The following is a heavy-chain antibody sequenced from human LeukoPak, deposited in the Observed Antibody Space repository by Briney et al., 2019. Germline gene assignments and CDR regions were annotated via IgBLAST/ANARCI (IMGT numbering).Heavy chain of an antibody. Sequence: GASVKVSCKASGGTFSSYAISWVRQAPGQGLEWMGGIIPIFGTANYAQKFQGRVTITADESTSTAYMELSSLRSEDTAVYYCARVISGSGAFDIWGQGTMVTVSS. CDR2: IIPIFGTA. CDR3: ARVISGSGAFDI. D-gene: IGHD5-12*01. J-gene: IGHJ3*02. V-gene: IGHV1-69*13. CDR1: GGTFSSYA.